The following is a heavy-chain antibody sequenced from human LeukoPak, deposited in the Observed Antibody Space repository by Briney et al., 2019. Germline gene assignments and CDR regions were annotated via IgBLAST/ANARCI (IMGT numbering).Heavy chain of an antibody. CDR1: GYTFTSYD. D-gene: IGHD3-3*01. J-gene: IGHJ6*02. Sequence: ASVKVSCKASGYTFTSYDINWVRQATGQGLERMGWLNPKNGSTGYAQKFQGRVIMTRNTSISTAYMELSSLTSEDTAVYYCARGRITVFGVITYYYYYYGMDVWGQGTTVTVSS. CDR3: ARGRITVFGVITYYYYYYGMDV. V-gene: IGHV1-8*01. CDR2: LNPKNGST.